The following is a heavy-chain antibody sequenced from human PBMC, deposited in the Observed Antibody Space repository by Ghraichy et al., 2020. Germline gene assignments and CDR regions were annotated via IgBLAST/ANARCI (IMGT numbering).Heavy chain of an antibody. J-gene: IGHJ4*02. V-gene: IGHV1-2*02. CDR2: INPNSGDT. D-gene: IGHD3-10*01. CDR3: ARGNYYGSGSYYNPAYFDY. Sequence: ASVKVSCKASGYTFPDYYMHWVRQAPGQGLEWVGGINPNSGDTNYAQKFQGRVTMTRDTSISTAYMDLSRLRSDDTAVYYCARGNYYGSGSYYNPAYFDYWGQGTLVTVSS. CDR1: GYTFPDYY.